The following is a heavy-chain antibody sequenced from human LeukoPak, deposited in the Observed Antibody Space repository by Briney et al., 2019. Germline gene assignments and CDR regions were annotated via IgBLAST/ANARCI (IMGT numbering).Heavy chain of an antibody. CDR2: INHSGST. D-gene: IGHD3-10*01. CDR1: GGSISTYY. Sequence: ASETLSLTCSVSGGSISTYYWTWIRQPPGKGLEWIGEINHSGSTNYNPSLKSRVTISVDTSKNQFSLKLSSVTAADTAVYYCARESNYGSGSYMTIDYWGQGTLVTVSS. CDR3: ARESNYGSGSYMTIDY. J-gene: IGHJ4*02. V-gene: IGHV4-34*01.